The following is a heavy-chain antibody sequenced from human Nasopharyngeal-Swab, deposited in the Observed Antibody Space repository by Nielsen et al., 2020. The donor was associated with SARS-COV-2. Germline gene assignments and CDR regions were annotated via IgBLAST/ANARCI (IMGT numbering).Heavy chain of an antibody. J-gene: IGHJ3*02. V-gene: IGHV3-30*04. CDR1: GFTFSSYA. D-gene: IGHD1-26*01. CDR3: ERGGLLWDAFDI. Sequence: GGSLRLSCAASGFTFSSYAMHWVRQAPGKGLEWVAVISYDGSNKYYADSVKGRFTISRDNSKNTLYLQMNSLRAEDTAVYYCERGGLLWDAFDIWGQGTMVTVSS. CDR2: ISYDGSNK.